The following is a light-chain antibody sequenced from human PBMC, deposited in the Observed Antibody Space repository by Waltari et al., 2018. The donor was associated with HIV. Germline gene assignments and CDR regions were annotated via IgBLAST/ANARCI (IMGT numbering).Light chain of an antibody. J-gene: IGLJ3*02. CDR2: STN. CDR1: SASVTTTHY. Sequence: QTVVTQEPSFSVSPGGTVTLNCGLRSASVTTTHYSSWYRQTPGQAPRTLIYSTNVRSSGVPDRFSGSILGNKAALTITGAQADDECHYYCVLYMGGAWVFGGGTKLTVL. V-gene: IGLV8-61*01. CDR3: VLYMGGAWV.